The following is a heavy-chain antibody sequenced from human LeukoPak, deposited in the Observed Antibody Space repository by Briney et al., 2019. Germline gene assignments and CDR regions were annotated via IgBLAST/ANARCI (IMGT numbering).Heavy chain of an antibody. CDR3: ARVYGGSNWYFDL. V-gene: IGHV4-59*01. J-gene: IGHJ2*01. CDR2: IYYSGST. Sequence: SQTLSLTCTVSGGSISSYYWSWIRQPPGKGLEWIGYIYYSGSTNYNPSLKSRVTISVDTSKNQFSLKLSSVTAADTAVYYCARVYGGSNWYFDLWGRGTLVTVSS. CDR1: GGSISSYY. D-gene: IGHD4-23*01.